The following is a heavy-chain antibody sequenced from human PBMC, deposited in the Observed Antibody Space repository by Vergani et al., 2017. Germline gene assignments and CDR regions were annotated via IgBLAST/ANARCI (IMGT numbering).Heavy chain of an antibody. J-gene: IGHJ6*03. Sequence: QITLKESGPTLVKPTQTLTLTCTFSGFSLTTRGVSLAWIRQPPGKALDWLALIYCNDDQHYSSSLNNRVTITKDTSKNQVVLTMTNMDYVDTGTYYCVYRKTECGTTGCFYPLYYYYYMDVWGKGTTVTVSS. V-gene: IGHV2-5*04. D-gene: IGHD1-7*01. CDR1: GFSLTTRGVS. CDR3: VYRKTECGTTGCFYPLYYYYYMDV. CDR2: IYCNDDQ.